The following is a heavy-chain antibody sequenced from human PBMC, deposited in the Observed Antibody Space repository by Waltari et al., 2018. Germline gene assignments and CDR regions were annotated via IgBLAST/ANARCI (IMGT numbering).Heavy chain of an antibody. D-gene: IGHD2-15*01. CDR3: ARSGFCTGDSCFSAFYYFDY. J-gene: IGHJ4*02. V-gene: IGHV3-7*01. CDR2: IKQDGSER. Sequence: EVRLVESGGGLVQPGGSLRLSCVASGFSFKYSWMTWVSQAPGKGLEWVANIKQDGSERYSVDSVKGRFTISRDNTNNSLYLQMNSLRAEDTALYYCARSGFCTGDSCFSAFYYFDYWGPGILVTVSS. CDR1: GFSFKYSW.